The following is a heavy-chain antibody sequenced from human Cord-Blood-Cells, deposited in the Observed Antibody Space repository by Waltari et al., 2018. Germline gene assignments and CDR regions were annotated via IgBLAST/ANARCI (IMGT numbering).Heavy chain of an antibody. Sequence: QLQLQESGPGLVKPSETLSLTCTVSGGSISSSSYYWGWIRQPPGKGLEWIGSIYYSGSTYYNPSLKSRVTISVDTSKNQFSLKRSSVTAADTAVYYCARDPKGPWGQGTLVTVSS. CDR2: IYYSGST. J-gene: IGHJ5*02. CDR1: GGSISSSSYY. CDR3: ARDPKGP. V-gene: IGHV4-39*07.